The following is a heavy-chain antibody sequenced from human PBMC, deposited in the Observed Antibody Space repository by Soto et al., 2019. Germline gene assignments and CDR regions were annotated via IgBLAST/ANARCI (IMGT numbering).Heavy chain of an antibody. J-gene: IGHJ2*01. CDR3: TRRQESPLGGYFDL. D-gene: IGHD7-27*01. CDR1: GFTFSSYS. CDR2: ISSSSSTI. Sequence: GGSLRLSCAASGFTFSSYSMNWVRQAPGKGLEWVSYISSSSSTIYYADSVKGRFTISRDNAKNSLYLQMNSLKSEDTAVYFCTRRQESPLGGYFDLWGRGTLVTVSS. V-gene: IGHV3-48*01.